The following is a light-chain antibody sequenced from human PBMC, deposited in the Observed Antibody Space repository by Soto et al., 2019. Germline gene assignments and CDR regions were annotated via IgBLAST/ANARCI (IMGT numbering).Light chain of an antibody. V-gene: IGLV2-14*01. Sequence: QSVLTQPASVSGSPGQPITISCTGTSSDVGGYNYVSWYQQHPGKAPKLMIYEVSNRPSGVSNRFSGSKSGNTASLTISGLQAEDEADYYCSSYTSSSIVFGTGTKVTVL. CDR2: EVS. J-gene: IGLJ1*01. CDR3: SSYTSSSIV. CDR1: SSDVGGYNY.